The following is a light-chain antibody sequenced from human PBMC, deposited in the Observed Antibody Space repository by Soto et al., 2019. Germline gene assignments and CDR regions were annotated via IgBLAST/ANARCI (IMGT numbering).Light chain of an antibody. V-gene: IGLV2-14*01. Sequence: QSALTQPASVSGSPGQSITISCTGTSTDVGRYNYVSWYQQHPGKAPKLMVYDVSNRPSWVSNRFSGSKSGITASLTISALQAEDEADYYCTSYTSDSTYVFVTGIKVTV. CDR1: STDVGRYNY. CDR3: TSYTSDSTYV. J-gene: IGLJ1*01. CDR2: DVS.